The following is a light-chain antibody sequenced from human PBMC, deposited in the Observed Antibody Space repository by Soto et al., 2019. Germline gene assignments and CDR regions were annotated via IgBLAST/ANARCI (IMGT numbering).Light chain of an antibody. V-gene: IGLV2-23*01. CDR1: SSDVGSYHL. Sequence: QSALTQPASVSGSPGQSITISCTGTSSDVGSYHLVSWYQQHPGKAPKVMIYEGSKRPSGVSNRFSGSKSGNTASLTISGLQAEDEAEYWCCSYAGSSIWVFGGGTQLTVL. J-gene: IGLJ3*02. CDR2: EGS. CDR3: CSYAGSSIWV.